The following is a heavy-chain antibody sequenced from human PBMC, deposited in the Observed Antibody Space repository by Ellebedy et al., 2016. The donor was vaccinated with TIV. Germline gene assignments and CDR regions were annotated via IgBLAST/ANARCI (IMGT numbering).Heavy chain of an antibody. CDR2: ISGRGGST. D-gene: IGHD3-9*01. V-gene: IGHV3-23*01. Sequence: GESLKISCAASGFTFSSYAMNWVRQAPGKGLEWVSGISGRGGSTYYADSVKGRFTISRDNSKNILYLQMHSLRAEDTAVYYCAKVNGDILTGYYRGIYYYYGMDVWGQGTTVTVSS. J-gene: IGHJ6*02. CDR1: GFTFSSYA. CDR3: AKVNGDILTGYYRGIYYYYGMDV.